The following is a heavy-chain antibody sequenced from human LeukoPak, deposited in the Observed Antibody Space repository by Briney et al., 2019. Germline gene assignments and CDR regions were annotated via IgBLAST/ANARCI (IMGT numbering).Heavy chain of an antibody. CDR1: GYTLTELS. CDR2: FDPEDGET. Sequence: ASVKVSCKVSGYTLTELSMHWVRQAPGKGLEWMGGFDPEDGETIYAQKFQGRVTMTEDTSTDTAYMELSSLRSEDTAVYYCATEVRRRSSGWGYFDYWGQGTLVTVSS. V-gene: IGHV1-24*01. D-gene: IGHD6-19*01. J-gene: IGHJ4*02. CDR3: ATEVRRRSSGWGYFDY.